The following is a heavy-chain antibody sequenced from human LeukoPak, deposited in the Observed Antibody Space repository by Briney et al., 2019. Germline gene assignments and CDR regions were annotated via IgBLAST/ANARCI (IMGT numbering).Heavy chain of an antibody. V-gene: IGHV4-59*01. CDR1: GGSISSYY. D-gene: IGHD3-10*01. CDR2: IYYSGST. Sequence: SETLSLTYTVSGGSISSYYWSWIRQPPGKGLEWIGYIYYSGSTNYNPSLKSRVTISVDTSKNQFSLKLSSVTAADTAVYYCARVSGSYWDWFDPWGQGTLVTVSS. CDR3: ARVSGSYWDWFDP. J-gene: IGHJ5*02.